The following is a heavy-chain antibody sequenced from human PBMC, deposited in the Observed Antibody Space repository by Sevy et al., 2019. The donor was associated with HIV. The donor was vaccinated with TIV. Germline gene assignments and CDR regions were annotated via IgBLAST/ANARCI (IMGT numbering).Heavy chain of an antibody. CDR3: AKDRITVIGDAFDL. CDR2: ISNSGSDT. J-gene: IGHJ3*01. CDR1: GFTFSSYA. D-gene: IGHD4-17*01. V-gene: IGHV3-23*01. Sequence: WGSLRLSCAASGFTFSSYAMHWVRQAPGKGLEWVSAISNSGSDTKYAGSVKGRFTISRDNSKNTLYVQMNSLSAEDTAVYYCAKDRITVIGDAFDLWGQGTMVTVSS.